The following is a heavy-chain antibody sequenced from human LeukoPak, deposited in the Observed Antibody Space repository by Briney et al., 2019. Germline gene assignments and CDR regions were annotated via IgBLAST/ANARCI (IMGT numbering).Heavy chain of an antibody. CDR2: ISYDGSNK. V-gene: IGHV3-30*03. CDR1: GFTFSNYG. J-gene: IGHJ6*02. Sequence: GGSLRLSCAASGFTFSNYGMHWVRQAPGKGLEWVAVISYDGSNKYYADSVKGRFTISRDNSKNTLYLQMNSLRAEDTAVYYCARLWSTGYNNYYYYGMDVWGQGTTVTVSS. CDR3: ARLWSTGYNNYYYYGMDV. D-gene: IGHD3-9*01.